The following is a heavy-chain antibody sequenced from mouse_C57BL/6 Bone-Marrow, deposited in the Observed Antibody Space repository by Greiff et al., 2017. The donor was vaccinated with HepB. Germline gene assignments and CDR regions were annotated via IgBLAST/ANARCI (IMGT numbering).Heavy chain of an antibody. D-gene: IGHD1-1*01. V-gene: IGHV1-81*01. CDR2: IYPRSGNT. CDR3: SRSGVYYYGSTWFAY. J-gene: IGHJ3*01. Sequence: QVQLQQSGAELARPGASVKLSCTASGYTFTSYGISWVKQRTGQGLEWIGEIYPRSGNTSYNEKFKGKATLTADKSSSTAYLELRSLTSEDSAVYYCSRSGVYYYGSTWFAYGGQGTLVTVSA. CDR1: GYTFTSYG.